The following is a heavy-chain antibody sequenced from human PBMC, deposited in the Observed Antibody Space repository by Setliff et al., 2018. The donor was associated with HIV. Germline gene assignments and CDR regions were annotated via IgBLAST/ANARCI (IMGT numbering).Heavy chain of an antibody. D-gene: IGHD3-16*01. V-gene: IGHV4-61*01. CDR2: IYTSGST. J-gene: IGHJ4*02. CDR3: ARRTLITGYDY. CDR1: GDSISSGSYY. Sequence: PSETLSLTCTVSGDSISSGSYYWSWIRQPPGKGLEWIGYIYTSGSTSYNPSLKSRVTISVDTSKNHFSLKLHSVTAADTAVYYCARRTLITGYDYWGQGTLVTVSS.